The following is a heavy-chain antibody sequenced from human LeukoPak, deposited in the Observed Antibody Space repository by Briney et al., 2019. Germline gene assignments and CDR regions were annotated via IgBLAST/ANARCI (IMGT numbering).Heavy chain of an antibody. CDR1: GFTFSSYS. CDR3: ARDMTSNY. J-gene: IGHJ4*02. CDR2: ISTSSAYI. Sequence: GGSLRLSCAASGFTFSSYSMNWVRQAPGKGLEWVSSISTSSAYIYYADSVKGRFTISRDNAKNSLYLQMNSLRAGDTAVYYCARDMTSNYWGQGTLVTVSS. D-gene: IGHD4-11*01. V-gene: IGHV3-21*01.